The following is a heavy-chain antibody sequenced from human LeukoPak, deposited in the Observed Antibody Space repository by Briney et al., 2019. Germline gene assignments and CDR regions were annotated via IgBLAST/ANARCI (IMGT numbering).Heavy chain of an antibody. D-gene: IGHD1-14*01. CDR3: ARDPPLAPPGLFAS. V-gene: IGHV1-18*01. Sequence: GASVNVSCKASRYTFTSYVISWVRQAPGQGLEWMGWISAYNGNTNYAQKLQGRVTMTTATSTSTAYMELRPLRSHDTAVYHCARDPPLAPPGLFASWGPGTLVTVSS. J-gene: IGHJ4*02. CDR2: ISAYNGNT. CDR1: RYTFTSYV.